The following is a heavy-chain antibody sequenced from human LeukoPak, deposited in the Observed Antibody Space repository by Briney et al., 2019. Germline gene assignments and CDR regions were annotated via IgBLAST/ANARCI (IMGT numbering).Heavy chain of an antibody. CDR2: ISGSSNII. Sequence: GGSLRLSCAGSGFTFSTYSMNWVRQAPGKGLEWLSYISGSSNIIHYADSVKGRFTISRDNAKNSLYLQMDSLRAEDTAVYYCVLEKAFDIWGQGTMVTVSS. CDR1: GFTFSTYS. D-gene: IGHD1-1*01. V-gene: IGHV3-48*01. J-gene: IGHJ3*02. CDR3: VLEKAFDI.